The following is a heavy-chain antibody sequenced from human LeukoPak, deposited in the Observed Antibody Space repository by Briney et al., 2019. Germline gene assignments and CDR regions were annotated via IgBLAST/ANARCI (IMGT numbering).Heavy chain of an antibody. CDR1: GFTFSSYW. CDR2: IKQDGSEK. D-gene: IGHD6-13*01. Sequence: GGSLRLSCVASGFTFSSYWMSWVRQAPGKGLEWVANIKQDGSEKYYVDSVKGRFTISRDNAKNSLYLQMNSLRAEDTAVYYCAAAGTPHDFDYWGQGTLVTVSS. J-gene: IGHJ4*02. CDR3: AAAGTPHDFDY. V-gene: IGHV3-7*01.